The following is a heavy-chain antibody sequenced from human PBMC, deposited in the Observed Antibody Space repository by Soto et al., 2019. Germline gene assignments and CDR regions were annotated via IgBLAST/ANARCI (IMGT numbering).Heavy chain of an antibody. D-gene: IGHD3-3*01. CDR1: GGSISSGGYY. CDR3: ARVSSRVTIFGVVTARYFDY. V-gene: IGHV4-30-4*08. Sequence: PSETLSLTCTVSGGSISSGGYYWSWIRQHPGKGLEWIGYIYYSGSTYYNPSLKSRVTISVDTSKNQFSLKLSSVTAADTAVYYCARVSSRVTIFGVVTARYFDYSGPGTMVAVFS. J-gene: IGHJ4*02. CDR2: IYYSGST.